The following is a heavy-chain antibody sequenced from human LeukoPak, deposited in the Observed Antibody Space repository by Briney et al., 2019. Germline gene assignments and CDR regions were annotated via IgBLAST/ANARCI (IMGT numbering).Heavy chain of an antibody. V-gene: IGHV4-61*02. Sequence: SETLSLTCTVSGGSISSGSYYWSWIRQPAGKGLEWIGRIYTSGSTNYNPSLKSRATISVDTSKNQFSLKLSSVTAADTAVYYCARGYPHHDYWGQGTLVTVSS. D-gene: IGHD2-15*01. CDR2: IYTSGST. CDR1: GGSISSGSYY. CDR3: ARGYPHHDY. J-gene: IGHJ4*02.